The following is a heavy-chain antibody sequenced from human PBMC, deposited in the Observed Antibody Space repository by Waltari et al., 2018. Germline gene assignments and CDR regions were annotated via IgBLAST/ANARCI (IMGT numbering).Heavy chain of an antibody. CDR2: FHSSDYI. J-gene: IGHJ5*01. Sequence: QVQLQESGPGLAKPSQTLSPTCTVPGDSIPSNSFYWNWVRQHTGKGLEWIGRFHSSDYINYNPSLKSRVTISRDTSKKQFFLKLTSVTAADTAFYYCVREVTKVELGRRLPHFFDSWGQGTLVTVSS. CDR1: GDSIPSNSFY. D-gene: IGHD7-27*01. CDR3: VREVTKVELGRRLPHFFDS. V-gene: IGHV4-61*02.